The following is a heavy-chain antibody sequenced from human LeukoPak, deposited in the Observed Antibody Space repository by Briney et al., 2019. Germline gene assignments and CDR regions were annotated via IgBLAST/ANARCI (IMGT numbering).Heavy chain of an antibody. CDR1: GGSISSYY. CDR2: IYTSGST. J-gene: IGHJ3*02. V-gene: IGHV4-4*09. D-gene: IGHD2-2*01. CDR3: ARGGSYCSSTSCYHRWMAFDI. Sequence: SETLSLTCTVSGGSISSYYWSWIRQPPGKGLEWIGYIYTSGSTNYNPSLKSRVTISVDTSKNQFSLKLSSATAADTAVYYCARGGSYCSSTSCYHRWMAFDIWGQGTMVTVSS.